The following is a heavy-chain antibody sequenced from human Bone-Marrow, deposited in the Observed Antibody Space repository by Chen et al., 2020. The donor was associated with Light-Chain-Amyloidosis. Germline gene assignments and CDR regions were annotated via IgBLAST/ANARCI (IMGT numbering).Heavy chain of an antibody. D-gene: IGHD2-21*01. CDR2: INSDSDGGTT. V-gene: IGHV3-15*01. CDR1: GFSFANAW. CDR3: ASDGGLVVVEAAV. Sequence: EVRLVESGGGVVKPGGSLRLSCEASGFSFANAWVTWVRQAPGKGPEWLGRINSDSDGGTTACAGSVQGRFGISMDQTRITVYLQMSSLKSGDTAIYYCASDGGLVVVEAAVWGQGTQVTFSS. J-gene: IGHJ1*01.